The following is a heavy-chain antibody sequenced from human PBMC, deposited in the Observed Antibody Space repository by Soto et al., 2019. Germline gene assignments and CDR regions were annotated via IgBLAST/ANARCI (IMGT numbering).Heavy chain of an antibody. CDR2: ISGSGGSK. V-gene: IGHV3-23*01. D-gene: IGHD6-19*01. J-gene: IGHJ3*02. CDR1: GFTFSTYA. Sequence: AGGSLRLSCAASGFTFSTYAMSWVRQAPGKGLEWVSGISGSGGSKYYTDSVKGRFTISRDNSKNTLYLQMNSLRAEDTAVYYCARGEQWLVLGDGAFDIWGQGTMVTVSS. CDR3: ARGEQWLVLGDGAFDI.